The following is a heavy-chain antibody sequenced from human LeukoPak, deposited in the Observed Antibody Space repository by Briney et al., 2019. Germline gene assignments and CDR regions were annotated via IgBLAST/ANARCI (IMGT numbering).Heavy chain of an antibody. V-gene: IGHV1-69*04. CDR2: IIAILGIA. Sequence: GASVNVPCKASGGTFTSYAISWVRQAPGQGLEWMGRIIAILGIANYAQKFQGRVTITADKSTSTAYMELSSLRSEDTAVYYCARYVGEKPDSGYDVGFRWGGGYFDYWGQGTLVTVSS. CDR3: ARYVGEKPDSGYDVGFRWGGGYFDY. D-gene: IGHD5-12*01. CDR1: GGTFTSYA. J-gene: IGHJ4*02.